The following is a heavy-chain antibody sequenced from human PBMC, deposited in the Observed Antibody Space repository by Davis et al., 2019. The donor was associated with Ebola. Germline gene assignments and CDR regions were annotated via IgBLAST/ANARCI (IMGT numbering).Heavy chain of an antibody. Sequence: GESLKISCAASGFTFSSYWMQWVRQAPGKGLVWVSRINTDGSSTTYADSVKGRFTISRDNAKNTLYLQMNSLRAEDTAVYYCARDGRFLEWLPRYYYYYGMDVWGQGTTVTVSS. CDR1: GFTFSSYW. CDR2: INTDGSST. J-gene: IGHJ6*02. D-gene: IGHD3-3*01. V-gene: IGHV3-74*01. CDR3: ARDGRFLEWLPRYYYYYGMDV.